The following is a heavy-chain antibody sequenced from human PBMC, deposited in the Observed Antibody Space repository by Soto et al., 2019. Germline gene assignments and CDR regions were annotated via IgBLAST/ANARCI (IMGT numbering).Heavy chain of an antibody. D-gene: IGHD6-13*01. J-gene: IGHJ4*02. Sequence: SETLSLTCAVFGGSISTGGYSWCWIRQPPGKGLEWIGYIYHSGSTYYNPSLKSRVTISVDRSKNQFSLKLSSVTAAYTSVYYCASGAIAAAGFDYWGQGTLVTVSS. CDR3: ASGAIAAAGFDY. V-gene: IGHV4-30-2*01. CDR2: IYHSGST. CDR1: GGSISTGGYS.